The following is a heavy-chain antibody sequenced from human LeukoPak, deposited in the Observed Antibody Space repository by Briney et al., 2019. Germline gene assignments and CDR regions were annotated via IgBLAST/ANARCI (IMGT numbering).Heavy chain of an antibody. CDR2: ISGSGGST. CDR3: AKAPLLFSGEPEYFDY. V-gene: IGHV3-23*01. CDR1: GFTFSSYA. D-gene: IGHD3-10*01. J-gene: IGHJ4*02. Sequence: GGSLRLSCAASGFTFSSYAMSWVRQAPGKGLEWVSAISGSGGSTYYAASVKGRFTISRDNSKNTLYLQMNSLRAEDTAVYYCAKAPLLFSGEPEYFDYWGQGTLVTVSS.